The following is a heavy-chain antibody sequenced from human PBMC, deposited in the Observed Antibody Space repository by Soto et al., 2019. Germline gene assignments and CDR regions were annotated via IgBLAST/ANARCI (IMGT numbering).Heavy chain of an antibody. CDR1: GFTVSSNY. CDR3: ATSVSEWLLDAFDI. J-gene: IGHJ3*02. Sequence: GGSLRLSCAASGFTVSSNYMSWVRQAPGKGLEWVSVIYSGGSTYYADSVKGRFTISRHNSKNTLYLQMNSLRAEDTAVYYCATSVSEWLLDAFDIWGQGTMVTVSS. D-gene: IGHD3-3*01. CDR2: IYSGGST. V-gene: IGHV3-53*04.